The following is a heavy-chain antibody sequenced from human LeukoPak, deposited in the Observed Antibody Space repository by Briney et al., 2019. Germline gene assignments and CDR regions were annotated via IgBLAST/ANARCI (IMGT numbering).Heavy chain of an antibody. D-gene: IGHD3-3*01. CDR3: AKELSVLRFLEWLGDV. CDR1: GFTFSSYA. Sequence: GGSLRLSCAASGFTFSSYAMHWVRQAPGKGLEWVAVISYDGSNKYYADSVKGRFTISRDNSKNTLYLQMNSLRAEDTAVYYCAKELSVLRFLEWLGDVWGQGTMVTVSS. J-gene: IGHJ3*01. CDR2: ISYDGSNK. V-gene: IGHV3-30-3*01.